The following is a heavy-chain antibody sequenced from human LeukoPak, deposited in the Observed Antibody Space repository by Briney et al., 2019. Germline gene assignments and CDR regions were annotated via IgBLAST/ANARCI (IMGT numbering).Heavy chain of an antibody. CDR3: ASSNWLRDANFDC. CDR1: GASISSGPYY. V-gene: IGHV4-61*02. J-gene: IGHJ4*02. D-gene: IGHD6-13*01. CDR2: IQVSGGT. Sequence: PSETLSLTCTVSGASISSGPYYWNWIRQPAGKGLEWIGRIQVSGGTTYNPSLKSRVTISVDTSKNQFSLRLTSVTAADTAVYFCASSNWLRDANFDCWGQGTLVTVSS.